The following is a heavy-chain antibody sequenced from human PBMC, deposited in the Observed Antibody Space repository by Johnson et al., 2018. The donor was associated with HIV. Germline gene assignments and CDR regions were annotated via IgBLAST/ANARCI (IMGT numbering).Heavy chain of an antibody. CDR2: ISYDGSNK. V-gene: IGHV3-30*01. Sequence: QLVESGGGLVKPGGSLRLSCAASGFTFSSYAMHWVRQAPGKGLEWVAVISYDGSNKYYADSVKGRFTISRDNSKNTLYLQMNSLRAEDTAVYYCLSPSDAFDIWGQGTMVTVSS. J-gene: IGHJ3*02. CDR3: LSPSDAFDI. CDR1: GFTFSSYA.